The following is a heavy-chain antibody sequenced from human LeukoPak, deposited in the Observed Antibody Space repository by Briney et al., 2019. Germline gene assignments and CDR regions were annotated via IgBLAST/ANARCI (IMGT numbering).Heavy chain of an antibody. D-gene: IGHD5-12*01. CDR2: IYSGGSA. CDR1: GFTVTNNY. CDR3: AATLWGYSNDWSSFDY. Sequence: PGGSLRLSCAASGFTVTNNYVSWVRQAPGKGLEWVSVIYSGGSAYYADSVKGRFTVSRDIAKNTLYLQMNSLRAKDTALYYCAATLWGYSNDWSSFDYWGQGTLVTVSS. J-gene: IGHJ4*02. V-gene: IGHV3-53*01.